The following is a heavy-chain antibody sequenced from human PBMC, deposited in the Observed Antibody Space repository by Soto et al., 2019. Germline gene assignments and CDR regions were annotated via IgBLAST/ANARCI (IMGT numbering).Heavy chain of an antibody. CDR2: IIPIFGTA. J-gene: IGHJ6*02. CDR3: ARDLRYRVIAANYYYGMDV. D-gene: IGHD6-6*01. Sequence: QVQLVQSGAEVKKPGSSVKVSCKASGGTFSSYAISWVRQAPGQGLEWMGGIIPIFGTANYAQKFQGRVTITADESTSTAYMELSSLRSEDTAVYYCARDLRYRVIAANYYYGMDVWGQGTTVTVSS. CDR1: GGTFSSYA. V-gene: IGHV1-69*12.